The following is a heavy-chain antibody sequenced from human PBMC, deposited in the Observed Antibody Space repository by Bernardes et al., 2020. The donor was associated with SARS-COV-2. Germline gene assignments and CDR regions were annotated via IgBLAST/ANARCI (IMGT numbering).Heavy chain of an antibody. Sequence: GESLRLSCAASGFTFSDCYMSWIRQAPGKGLEWVSYISSSGSYTNYADSVKGRFTISRDNAKNSLYLQMNSLRAEDTAVYYCARVLGSSLFFDYWGQGTLVTVSS. CDR1: GFTFSDCY. D-gene: IGHD6-6*01. CDR3: ARVLGSSLFFDY. J-gene: IGHJ4*02. CDR2: ISSSGSYT. V-gene: IGHV3-11*05.